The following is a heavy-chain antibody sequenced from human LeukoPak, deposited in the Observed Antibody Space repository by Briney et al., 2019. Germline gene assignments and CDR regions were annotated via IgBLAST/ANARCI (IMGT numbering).Heavy chain of an antibody. CDR2: ISAYNGNT. CDR3: AREEPYYYFDY. D-gene: IGHD1-26*01. CDR1: GYTFISYG. V-gene: IGHV1-18*04. J-gene: IGHJ4*02. Sequence: ASVNVSCKASGYTFISYGISWVRQAPGQGLEWMGWISAYNGNTNYAQKLQGRVTMTTDTTTSTAYMELRSLRSDDTAVYYCAREEPYYYFDYWGQGTLVTVSS.